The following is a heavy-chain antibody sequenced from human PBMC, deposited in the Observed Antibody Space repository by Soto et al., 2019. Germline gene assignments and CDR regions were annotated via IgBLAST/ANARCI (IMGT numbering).Heavy chain of an antibody. J-gene: IGHJ4*02. Sequence: PSETLSLTCAVYGGSFSGYYWSWIRQPPGKGLEWIGEINHSGSTNYNPSLKSRVTISVDTSKTQFSLKLSSVTAADTAVYYCARGSGTFDYWGQGTLVTVSS. CDR3: ARGSGTFDY. CDR2: INHSGST. CDR1: GGSFSGYY. D-gene: IGHD1-1*01. V-gene: IGHV4-34*01.